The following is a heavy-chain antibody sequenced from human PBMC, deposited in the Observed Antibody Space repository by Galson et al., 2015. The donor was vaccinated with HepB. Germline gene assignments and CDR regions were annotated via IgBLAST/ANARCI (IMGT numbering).Heavy chain of an antibody. Sequence: SLRLSCAASGFTFGSYSMNWVRQAPGKGLEWVSAISGSGGSIYYADSVKGRFTISRDNAKNQLYLQMNSLRAEDTAVYYCAKGLHYFDSWGQGTLVTVSS. CDR1: GFTFGSYS. CDR3: AKGLHYFDS. D-gene: IGHD4-11*01. CDR2: ISGSGGSI. J-gene: IGHJ4*02. V-gene: IGHV3-23*01.